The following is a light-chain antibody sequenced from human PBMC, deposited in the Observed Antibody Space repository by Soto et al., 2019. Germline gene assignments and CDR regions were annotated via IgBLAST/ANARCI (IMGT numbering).Light chain of an antibody. V-gene: IGKV3-15*01. Sequence: EIVLTQSPGTLSLSPGETATLSCRASQSVSSSYLAWYQQKPGQAPRLLIYGASTRATGIPDRFSGSGSGTELYLTISRLQSEDFAVYYCQKYKNWPWTFGQGTKVDIK. CDR1: QSVSSSY. J-gene: IGKJ1*01. CDR3: QKYKNWPWT. CDR2: GAS.